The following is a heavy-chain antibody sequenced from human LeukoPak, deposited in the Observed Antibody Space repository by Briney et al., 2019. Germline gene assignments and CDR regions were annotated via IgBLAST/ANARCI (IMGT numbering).Heavy chain of an antibody. CDR2: IYYSGTT. CDR3: ARQISSGTQPCDWFDP. V-gene: IGHV4-39*01. D-gene: IGHD6-19*01. Sequence: SEPLSLTCTVSGGSISSTSYYWGWIRQPPGRGLEWIAIIYYSGTTYYNPSLKSRVTISVDTSKNQFSLKLSSVSAADTAVYYCARQISSGTQPCDWFDPWGQGTLVTVSS. CDR1: GGSISSTSYY. J-gene: IGHJ5*02.